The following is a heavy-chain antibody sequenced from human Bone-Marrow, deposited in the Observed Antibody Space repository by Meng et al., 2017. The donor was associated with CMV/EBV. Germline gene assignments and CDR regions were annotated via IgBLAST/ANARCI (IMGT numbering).Heavy chain of an antibody. D-gene: IGHD3-3*01. CDR3: ARRDDSWGGYSHYYGMDV. J-gene: IGHJ6*02. Sequence: ASVKVSCKASAYTFSGYYMHRVRQAPGQGVEWMGWINPNSGGTNYAQKFQGRVTMTRDTSISTAYMELSRLRSDDTAVYYCARRDDSWGGYSHYYGMDVWGQGTTVTVSS. CDR2: INPNSGGT. V-gene: IGHV1-2*02. CDR1: AYTFSGYY.